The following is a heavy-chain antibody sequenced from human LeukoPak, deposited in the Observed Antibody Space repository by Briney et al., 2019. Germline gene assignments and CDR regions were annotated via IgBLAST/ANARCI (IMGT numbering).Heavy chain of an antibody. Sequence: GGSLRLSCAASGFSFSNYAMSWVRQAPGKGLEWVSGISGGGSRTYYANSVRGRFTISRDNSKNTVYLQMNSLRAEDTAVYYCAKYAARETFFGDCWGQGTLVAVSS. CDR1: GFSFSNYA. CDR3: AKYAARETFFGDC. CDR2: ISGGGSRT. D-gene: IGHD3-3*01. V-gene: IGHV3-23*01. J-gene: IGHJ4*02.